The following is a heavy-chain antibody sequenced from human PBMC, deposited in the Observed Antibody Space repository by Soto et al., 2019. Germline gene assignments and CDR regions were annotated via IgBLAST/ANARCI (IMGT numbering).Heavy chain of an antibody. CDR1: GFTFSDYY. V-gene: IGHV3-11*01. D-gene: IGHD3-16*01. Sequence: QVQLVESGGGLVKPGGSLRLSCAASGFTFSDYYMTWIRQAPGKGLEWVSYISTGDSTMYYADSVKGRFTISRDNAKNALYLQMNSLRAEDTAVYYCARGGEGFQAYYYGMDVWGQGTTVTVSS. CDR2: ISTGDSTM. J-gene: IGHJ6*02. CDR3: ARGGEGFQAYYYGMDV.